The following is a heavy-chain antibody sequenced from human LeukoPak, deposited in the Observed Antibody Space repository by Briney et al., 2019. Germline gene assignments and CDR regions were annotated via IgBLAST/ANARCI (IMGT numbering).Heavy chain of an antibody. CDR3: ARVNHVYCSTAACFRAGWFDP. V-gene: IGHV4-30-4*01. Sequence: NPSETLSLTCIVSGGSIGRGDYFWTWIRQPPGKGLEWIGYISYSGSAHYNPSLKSRLTISIDRSKTQFSLCLTSVTAADTAVYYCARVNHVYCSTAACFRAGWFDPWGQGTLVTVSS. J-gene: IGHJ5*02. CDR2: ISYSGSA. CDR1: GGSIGRGDYF. D-gene: IGHD2-15*01.